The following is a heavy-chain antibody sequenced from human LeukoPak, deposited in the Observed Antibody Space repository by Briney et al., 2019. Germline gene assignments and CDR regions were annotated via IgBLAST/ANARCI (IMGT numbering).Heavy chain of an antibody. CDR1: GGAISSYY. J-gene: IGHJ4*02. Sequence: SETLSLTCTVSGGAISSYYWSWIRQPPGKGLEWIGYIYYTGSTNYNPSLNSRVTISVDTSKNQFSLNLTSVTAADTAVYYCARAMSIAARLQTIFDYWGQGTLVTVSS. CDR3: ARAMSIAARLQTIFDY. CDR2: IYYTGST. D-gene: IGHD6-6*01. V-gene: IGHV4-59*08.